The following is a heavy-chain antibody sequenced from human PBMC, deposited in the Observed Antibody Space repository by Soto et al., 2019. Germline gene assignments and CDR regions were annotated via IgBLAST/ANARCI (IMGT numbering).Heavy chain of an antibody. V-gene: IGHV3-66*01. CDR1: GFTVSRNY. CDR3: ARAPFGGFIVNGAVPDY. Sequence: EVQVVESGGGLVQPGGSLRLSCTVTGFTVSRNYINWVRQAPGKGLEWVSVIYSGGDTYYADSVKGRFTISRDNSKNTVYLQMNSLRAEHTAVYYCARAPFGGFIVNGAVPDYWGQGTQVTVSS. J-gene: IGHJ4*02. CDR2: IYSGGDT. D-gene: IGHD3-16*02.